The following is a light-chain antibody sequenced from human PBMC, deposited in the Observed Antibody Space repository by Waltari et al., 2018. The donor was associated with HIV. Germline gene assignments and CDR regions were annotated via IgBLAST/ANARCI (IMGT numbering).Light chain of an antibody. CDR2: SST. J-gene: IGLJ2*01. CDR3: AAWDDSLNGRL. Sequence: QSGLTQPPSASGNPGQGVTISCSGSSANIGSNASHWYQPLQGTAPKVRIHSSTPRPLGAPDRFSGSKSGTSASLAISGLQSEEDADYYWAAWDDSLNGRLFGGGTKLTVV. CDR1: SANIGSNA. V-gene: IGLV1-44*01.